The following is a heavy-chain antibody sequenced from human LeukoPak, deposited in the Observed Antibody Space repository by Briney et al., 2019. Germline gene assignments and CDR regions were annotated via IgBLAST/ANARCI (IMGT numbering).Heavy chain of an antibody. CDR3: ARATIRVNGDGNNYYSYLDV. J-gene: IGHJ6*03. Sequence: PGGSLRLSCAASGFTFSNYGVHWVRQAPGKGLEWVSFIRFDGSNKYYADSVKGRFTISRDSSKNTLYLQMNSLRAEDTAVYYCARATIRVNGDGNNYYSYLDVWGKGTTVTVSS. CDR2: IRFDGSNK. CDR1: GFTFSNYG. V-gene: IGHV3-30*02. D-gene: IGHD5-24*01.